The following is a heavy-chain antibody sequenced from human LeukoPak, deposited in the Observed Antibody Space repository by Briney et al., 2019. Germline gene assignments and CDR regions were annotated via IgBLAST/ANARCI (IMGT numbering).Heavy chain of an antibody. Sequence: SETLSLTCTVSGGSISSSSYYWGWIRQPPGKGLEWIGEINHSGSTNYNPSLKSRVTISVDTSKDQFSLKLSSVTAADTAVYYCARVPYGDYRIDYWGQGTLVTISS. CDR3: ARVPYGDYRIDY. J-gene: IGHJ4*02. CDR1: GGSISSSSYY. D-gene: IGHD4-17*01. CDR2: INHSGST. V-gene: IGHV4-39*07.